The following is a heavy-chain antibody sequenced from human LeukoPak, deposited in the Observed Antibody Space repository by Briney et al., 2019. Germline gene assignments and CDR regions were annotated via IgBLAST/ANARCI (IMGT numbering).Heavy chain of an antibody. CDR3: ARGRAAAGPVYYYYYYGMDV. D-gene: IGHD6-13*01. Sequence: SETLSLTCAVYGGSFSGYYWSWIRQPPGKGLEWIGEINHSGSTNYSPSLKSRVTISVDTSKNQFSLKLSSVTAADTAVYYCARGRAAAGPVYYYYYYGMDVWGQGTTVTVSS. J-gene: IGHJ6*02. CDR1: GGSFSGYY. V-gene: IGHV4-34*01. CDR2: INHSGST.